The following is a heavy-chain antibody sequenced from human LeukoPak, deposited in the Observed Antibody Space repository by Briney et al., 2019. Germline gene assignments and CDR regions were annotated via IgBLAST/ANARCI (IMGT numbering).Heavy chain of an antibody. CDR3: ARAFQSLGGLSLPDY. CDR2: IHPSTGNP. CDR1: GYSFTNYA. Sequence: GSVKVSCKASGYSFTNYAMNWVRQAPGQGLEWMGWIHPSTGNPTYAQGFTERFVFSLDTSVSTTYLQISSLKAEDTAVYFCARAFQSLGGLSLPDYWGQGTLLTVSS. V-gene: IGHV7-4-1*02. D-gene: IGHD3-16*02. J-gene: IGHJ4*02.